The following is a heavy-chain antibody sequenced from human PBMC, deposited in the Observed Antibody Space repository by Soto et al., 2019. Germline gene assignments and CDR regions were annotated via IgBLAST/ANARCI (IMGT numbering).Heavy chain of an antibody. J-gene: IGHJ6*02. D-gene: IGHD6-25*01. CDR3: AKDGHSSGPDYYYGMDV. CDR2: ISGSGGST. Sequence: PGGSLRLSCAASGFTFSSYAMSWVRQAPGKGLEWVSAISGSGGSTYYADSVKGRFTISRDNSKNTLYLQMNSLRAEDTAVYYCAKDGHSSGPDYYYGMDVWGQGTTVTVSS. V-gene: IGHV3-23*01. CDR1: GFTFSSYA.